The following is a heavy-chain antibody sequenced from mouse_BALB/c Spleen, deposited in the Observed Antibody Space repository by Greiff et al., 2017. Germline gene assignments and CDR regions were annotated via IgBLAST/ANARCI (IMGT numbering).Heavy chain of an antibody. CDR3: SRYDDYVDY. CDR1: GFTFTDYY. J-gene: IGHJ2*01. Sequence: EVKLMESGGGLVQPGGSLRLSCATSGFTFTDYYMSWVRQPPGKALEWLGFIRNKANGYTTEYSASVKGRFTISRDNSQSILYLQMNTLRAEDSATYYCSRYDDYVDYWGQGTTLTVSS. V-gene: IGHV7-3*02. CDR2: IRNKANGYTT. D-gene: IGHD2-14*01.